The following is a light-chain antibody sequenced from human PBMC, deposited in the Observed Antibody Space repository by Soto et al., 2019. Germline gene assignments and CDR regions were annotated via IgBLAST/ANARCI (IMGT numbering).Light chain of an antibody. CDR1: QSVSSSY. J-gene: IGKJ3*01. CDR2: GAS. V-gene: IGKV3-20*01. Sequence: EIVLTQSPGTLSLSPGERATLSCRASQSVSSSYLAWYQQKPGQAPRLLIYGASSRVTGIPDRFSDSGSGTDFSLTISRLEPEDFAVYSCQQYGSSPIFTFGPGTKVDI. CDR3: QQYGSSPIFT.